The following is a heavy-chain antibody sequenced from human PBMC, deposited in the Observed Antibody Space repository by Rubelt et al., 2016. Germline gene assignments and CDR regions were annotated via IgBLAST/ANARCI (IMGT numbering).Heavy chain of an antibody. CDR1: KFTFRSYG. J-gene: IGHJ2*01. V-gene: IGHV3-33*01. Sequence: QEQLVESGGGVVQPGRSLRLSCDASKFTFRSYGMHWFRQAPGKGLEWVAVIFYDGSKQYYVDSVKGRFTLPRENSKNTLYLQMNSLRADDTAVYYCARDKRSWYFDLWGRGTRVTVSS. CDR3: ARDKRSWYFDL. D-gene: IGHD2-15*01. CDR2: IFYDGSKQ.